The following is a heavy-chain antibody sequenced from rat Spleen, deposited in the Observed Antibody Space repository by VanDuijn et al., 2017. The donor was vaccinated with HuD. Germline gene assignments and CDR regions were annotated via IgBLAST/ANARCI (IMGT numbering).Heavy chain of an antibody. CDR1: GFTFSSYW. D-gene: IGHD3-2*01. Sequence: EVQLVETGGGLVQPGRSLKLSCVASGFTFSSYWMYWIRQAPGKGLEWVSSISPNGGSTYYRDSVKGRFTISRDNAKSTLYLQMNSLRSEDTATYFCARPLALNWFAYWGQGTLVTVSS. CDR3: ARPLALNWFAY. J-gene: IGHJ3*01. CDR2: ISPNGGST. V-gene: IGHV5-58*01.